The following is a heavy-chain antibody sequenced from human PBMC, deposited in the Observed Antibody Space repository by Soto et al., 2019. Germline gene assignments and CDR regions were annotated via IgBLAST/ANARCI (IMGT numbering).Heavy chain of an antibody. J-gene: IGHJ4*02. CDR3: AKDVAVAGPGFDY. Sequence: QVQLVESGGGVVQPRRSLRLSCAASGFTFSSYGMHWVRQAPGKGLEWVAVISYDGSNKYYADSVKGRFTISRDNSKNTLYLQMNSLRAEDTAVYYCAKDVAVAGPGFDYWGQGTLVTVSS. CDR2: ISYDGSNK. V-gene: IGHV3-30*18. D-gene: IGHD6-19*01. CDR1: GFTFSSYG.